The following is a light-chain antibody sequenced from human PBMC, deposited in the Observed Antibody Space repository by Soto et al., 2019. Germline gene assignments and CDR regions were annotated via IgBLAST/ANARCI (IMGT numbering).Light chain of an antibody. CDR1: QRVDSY. J-gene: IGKJ1*01. CDR2: AAS. Sequence: DIQVTQSPSSLSASVGDSVTLSCQTSQRVDSYIHWYQHQAGKAPNLLIYAASTLQDGVPSRFSGGGCGTDFSLIITRLQPEASATYYCQQTYTAVATFGPGTKV. V-gene: IGKV1-39*01. CDR3: QQTYTAVAT.